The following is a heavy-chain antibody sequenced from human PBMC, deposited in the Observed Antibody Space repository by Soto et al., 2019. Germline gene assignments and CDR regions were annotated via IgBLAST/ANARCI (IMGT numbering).Heavy chain of an antibody. CDR3: ARDPHWGYDSSGYPSGPFNY. Sequence: GASVKVSCKASGYTFTSYGISWVRQAPGQGLEWMGWISAYNGNTNYAQKLQGRVTMTTDTSTSTAYMELRSLRSDDTAVYYCARDPHWGYDSSGYPSGPFNYWGQGTLVTVSS. J-gene: IGHJ4*02. CDR2: ISAYNGNT. D-gene: IGHD3-22*01. CDR1: GYTFTSYG. V-gene: IGHV1-18*01.